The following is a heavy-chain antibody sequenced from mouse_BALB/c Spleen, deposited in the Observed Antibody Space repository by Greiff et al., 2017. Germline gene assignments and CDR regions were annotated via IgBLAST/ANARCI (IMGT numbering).Heavy chain of an antibody. J-gene: IGHJ2*01. Sequence: QVQLQQPGAELVKPGASVKLSCKASGYTFTSYWMHWVKQRPGQGLEWIGEINPSNGRTNYNEKFKSKATLTVDKSSSTAYMQLSSLTSEDSAVYYCARDYGSSPDYWGQGTTLTVSS. V-gene: IGHV1S81*02. D-gene: IGHD1-1*01. CDR2: INPSNGRT. CDR1: GYTFTSYW. CDR3: ARDYGSSPDY.